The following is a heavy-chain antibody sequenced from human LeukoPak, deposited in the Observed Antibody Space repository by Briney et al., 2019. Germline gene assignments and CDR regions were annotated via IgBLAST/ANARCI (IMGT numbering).Heavy chain of an antibody. J-gene: IGHJ4*02. D-gene: IGHD2-21*01. CDR1: GFTFSSSW. CDR3: ARGAVAPDT. V-gene: IGHV3-74*01. CDR2: LNTDGSNT. Sequence: GGSLRLSCVGSGFTFSSSWIQWVRQVPGKGLVWVSRLNTDGSNTAYADSVEGRFTLSSDNAKNTVYLQMNSLRDDDTGLYYCARGAVAPDTWGQGTLVIVSS.